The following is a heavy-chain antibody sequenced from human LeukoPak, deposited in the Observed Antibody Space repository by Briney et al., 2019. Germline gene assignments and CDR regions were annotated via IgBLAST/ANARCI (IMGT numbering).Heavy chain of an antibody. D-gene: IGHD6-13*01. CDR3: ARDWGSSWSTYSDY. J-gene: IGHJ4*02. Sequence: ASVKVSCKASGYTFTSYGISWVRQAPGQGLEWMGWISAYNGNTNYAQKLQGRVTMTTDTSTSTAYMELRSLRSDVTAVYYCARDWGSSWSTYSDYWGQGTLVTVSS. CDR2: ISAYNGNT. CDR1: GYTFTSYG. V-gene: IGHV1-18*04.